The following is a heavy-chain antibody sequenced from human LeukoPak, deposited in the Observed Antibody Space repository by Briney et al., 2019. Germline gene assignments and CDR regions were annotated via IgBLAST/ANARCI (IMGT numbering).Heavy chain of an antibody. D-gene: IGHD3-9*01. J-gene: IGHJ4*02. CDR2: IYPGDSDT. CDR3: ARQGKLYDILTGYPPEP. CDR1: GYSFTSYW. Sequence: ESLKISCKGSGYSFTSYWIGWVRQMPGKGLEWMGIIYPGDSDTRYSPSFQGQVTISADKSISTAYLQWSSLKASDTAMYYCARQGKLYDILTGYPPEPWGQGTLVTVSS. V-gene: IGHV5-51*01.